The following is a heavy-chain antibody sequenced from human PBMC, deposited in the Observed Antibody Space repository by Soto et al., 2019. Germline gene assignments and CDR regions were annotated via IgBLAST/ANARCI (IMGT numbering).Heavy chain of an antibody. CDR1: GFTFSNAW. Sequence: GGSLRLSCAASGFTFSNAWMSWVRQAPGKGLEWVGRIKSKTDGGTTDYAAPVKGRFTISRDDSKNTLYLQMNSLKTEDTAVYYCTTGTYYDFWSGYSQAPWGQGTLVTVSS. CDR2: IKSKTDGGTT. V-gene: IGHV3-15*01. J-gene: IGHJ5*02. CDR3: TTGTYYDFWSGYSQAP. D-gene: IGHD3-3*01.